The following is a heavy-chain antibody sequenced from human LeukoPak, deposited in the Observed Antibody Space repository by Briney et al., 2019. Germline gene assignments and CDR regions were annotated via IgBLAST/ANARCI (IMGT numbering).Heavy chain of an antibody. V-gene: IGHV4-59*01. CDR1: GGSISGNY. CDR3: ARETGNRFDP. D-gene: IGHD3-10*01. Sequence: PSETPSLTCTVSGGSISGNYWSWVRQPPGKGLEWIGNIYYSGGTKYNPSLKSRVTISVDTSKNQFSLKLSSVTPADTAVYYCARETGNRFDPWGQGTLFTVSS. J-gene: IGHJ5*02. CDR2: IYYSGGT.